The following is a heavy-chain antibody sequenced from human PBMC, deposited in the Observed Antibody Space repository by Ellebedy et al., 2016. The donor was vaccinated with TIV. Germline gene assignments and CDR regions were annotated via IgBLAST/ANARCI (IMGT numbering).Heavy chain of an antibody. V-gene: IGHV3-7*01. Sequence: GESLKISCAASGFTFSSYWMSWVRQAPGKGLEWVANIKEDGSEKYYVESVKGRFTISRDNAKKSLYLQMNSLGAEDTAVYYCARESMVRGVIRYWGQGTLVTVSS. CDR1: GFTFSSYW. CDR2: IKEDGSEK. CDR3: ARESMVRGVIRY. J-gene: IGHJ4*02. D-gene: IGHD3-10*01.